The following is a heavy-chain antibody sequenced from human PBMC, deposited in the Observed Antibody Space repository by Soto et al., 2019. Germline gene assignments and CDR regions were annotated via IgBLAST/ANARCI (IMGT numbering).Heavy chain of an antibody. CDR1: GYTFTSYG. CDR3: ARDPPAIGSSSEGWFDP. CDR2: ISAYNGNT. V-gene: IGHV1-18*04. J-gene: IGHJ5*02. D-gene: IGHD6-6*01. Sequence: ASVKVSCKASGYTFTSYGISWVRQAPGQGLEWMGWISAYNGNTNYAQKLQGRVTMTTDTSTSTAYMELRSLRSDDTAVYYCARDPPAIGSSSEGWFDPWGQGTLVTVSS.